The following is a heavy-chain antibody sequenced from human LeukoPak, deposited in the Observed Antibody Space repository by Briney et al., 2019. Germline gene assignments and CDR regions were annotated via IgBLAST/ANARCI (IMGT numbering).Heavy chain of an antibody. CDR3: AKDGDYDYYFDY. CDR2: ISWNSGSI. CDR1: GFTFDDYA. J-gene: IGHJ4*02. D-gene: IGHD5-12*01. Sequence: QTGGSLRLSCAASGFTFDDYAMHWVRQAPGKGLEWVSGISWNSGSIGYADSVKGRFTISRDNAKNSRYLQMNSLRAEDTALYYCAKDGDYDYYFDYWGQGTLVTVSS. V-gene: IGHV3-9*01.